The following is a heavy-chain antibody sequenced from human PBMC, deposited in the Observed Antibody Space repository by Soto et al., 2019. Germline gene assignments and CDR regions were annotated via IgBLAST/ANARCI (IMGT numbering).Heavy chain of an antibody. J-gene: IGHJ4*02. CDR3: ARDPNFDYGDYYFDY. CDR1: GFTFSSYA. D-gene: IGHD4-17*01. V-gene: IGHV3-30*04. CDR2: ISYDGSNK. Sequence: GGSLRLSCAASGFTFSSYAMHWVRQAPGKGLEWVAVISYDGSNKYYADSVKGRFTISRDNSKNTLYLQMNSLRAEDTAVYYCARDPNFDYGDYYFDYWGQGTLVTVSS.